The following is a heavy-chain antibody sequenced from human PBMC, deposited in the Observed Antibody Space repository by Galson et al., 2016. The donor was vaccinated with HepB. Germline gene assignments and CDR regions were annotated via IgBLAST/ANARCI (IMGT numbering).Heavy chain of an antibody. V-gene: IGHV3-71*01. CDR2: IRSKSYGATT. D-gene: IGHD3-10*01. Sequence: SLRLSCAASGFIFSVYNMNWARQAPGKGLEWVGFIRSKSYGATTEYAASVRGRFTISRDDSKSIAYLQMNSLRVDDSAIYYCARGSGSGSSRFRFYFYMDMWGKGTTVTVSS. CDR1: GFIFSVYN. CDR3: ARGSGSGSSRFRFYFYMDM. J-gene: IGHJ6*03.